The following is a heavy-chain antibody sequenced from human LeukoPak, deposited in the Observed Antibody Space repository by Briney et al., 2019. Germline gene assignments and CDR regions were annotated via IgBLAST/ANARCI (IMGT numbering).Heavy chain of an antibody. D-gene: IGHD5-18*01. CDR1: GLTFSDAR. CDR3: TTGLTRGYSYGY. Sequence: GGSLRLSCAASGLTFSDARMSWVRQAPGKGLEWVGRSKSKTDGGTTDYGAPVKGRFSISRDDSKNTLYLQMDSLKMEDTAVYYCTTGLTRGYSYGYWGQGTLVTVSS. J-gene: IGHJ4*02. CDR2: SKSKTDGGTT. V-gene: IGHV3-15*01.